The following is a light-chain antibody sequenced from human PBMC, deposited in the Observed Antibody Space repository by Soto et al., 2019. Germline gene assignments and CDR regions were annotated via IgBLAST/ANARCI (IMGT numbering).Light chain of an antibody. CDR3: SSYSTMGTYD. J-gene: IGLJ1*01. CDR2: GVS. V-gene: IGLV2-14*01. CDR1: SSNVGRYDY. Sequence: QSVLTLPGSGSGSTGQSITISCTGTSSNVGRYDYVSWSQQHPGKAPKLMVSGVSHRPSGASNRFSGSKSGNTASLTISGLQAEDEADYYCSSYSTMGTYDFGAGTKVTVL.